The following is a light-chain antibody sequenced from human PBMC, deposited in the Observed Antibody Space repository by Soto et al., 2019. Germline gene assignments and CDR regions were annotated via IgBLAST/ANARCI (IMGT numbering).Light chain of an antibody. V-gene: IGKV1-5*03. Sequence: LHTTPSPSTLSGFLSDRFSITFRASQTISSWLAWYQQKPGKAPKLLIYKASTLKSGVPSRFSGSGSGTDFTLTISCLQSEDFATYYCQQYYSYPRTFGQGTKVDIK. CDR1: QTISSW. J-gene: IGKJ1*01. CDR2: KAS. CDR3: QQYYSYPRT.